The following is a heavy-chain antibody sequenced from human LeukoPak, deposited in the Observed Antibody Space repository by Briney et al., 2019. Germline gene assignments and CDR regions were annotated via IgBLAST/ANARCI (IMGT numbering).Heavy chain of an antibody. D-gene: IGHD3-10*01. Sequence: SVKVSCKASGGTFSSYAISWVRQAPGQGLEWMGGIIPIFGTANYAQKFQGRVTITADESTSTAYMELSSLRSEDTAVYYCARDYHGSGSLTTFDYWGQGTLVTVSS. CDR2: IIPIFGTA. CDR1: GGTFSSYA. V-gene: IGHV1-69*01. J-gene: IGHJ4*02. CDR3: ARDYHGSGSLTTFDY.